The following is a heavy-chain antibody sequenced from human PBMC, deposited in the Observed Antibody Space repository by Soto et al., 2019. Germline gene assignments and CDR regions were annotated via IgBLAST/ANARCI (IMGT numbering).Heavy chain of an antibody. CDR2: ITGTSAFT. D-gene: IGHD3-16*01. CDR1: GFVFSDFQ. CDR3: ARDNLAFQGAFDL. Sequence: PVGSLRLSCAASGFVFSDFQFNWVRQAPGGGLEWLSSITGTSAFTEYAESIEGRFTISRDNPNKLLFLHMDNLRPEDTAVYYCARDNLAFQGAFDLWGQGTLVTVSS. J-gene: IGHJ4*02. V-gene: IGHV3-21*01.